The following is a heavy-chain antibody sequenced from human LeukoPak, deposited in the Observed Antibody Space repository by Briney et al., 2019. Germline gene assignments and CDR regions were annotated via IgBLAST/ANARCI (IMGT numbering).Heavy chain of an antibody. J-gene: IGHJ4*02. CDR3: ARDRGSWGYFDWDYFDY. Sequence: GGSLRLSCAASGFTFSSYGMHWVRQAPGKGLEWVAFIRYDGSNKYYTDSVKGRFTISRDNSKNTLYLQMNSLRSDDTAVYYCARDRGSWGYFDWDYFDYWGQGTLVTVSS. CDR1: GFTFSSYG. V-gene: IGHV3-30*02. CDR2: IRYDGSNK. D-gene: IGHD3-9*01.